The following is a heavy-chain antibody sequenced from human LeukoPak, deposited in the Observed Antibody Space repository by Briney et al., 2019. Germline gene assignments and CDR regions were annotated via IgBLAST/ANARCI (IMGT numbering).Heavy chain of an antibody. CDR3: ARGFDY. Sequence: SETLSLTCTVSGGSIRSGSYYWGWIRQPPGKGLEWIGSIYYSGSIYFSGSSDYNPSLKSRVTISGDTSKNQFSLKLSSMTAADTAVYYCARGFDYWGQGTLVTVSS. J-gene: IGHJ4*02. V-gene: IGHV4-39*07. CDR2: IYFSGSS. CDR1: GGSIRSGSYY.